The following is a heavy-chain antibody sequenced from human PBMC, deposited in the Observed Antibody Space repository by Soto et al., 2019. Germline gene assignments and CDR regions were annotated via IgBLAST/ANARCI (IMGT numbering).Heavy chain of an antibody. CDR3: ARVLTMVRGLSWFDP. CDR1: GGTFSSYA. D-gene: IGHD3-10*01. CDR2: IIPIFGTA. V-gene: IGHV1-69*13. Sequence: SVKVSCKASGGTFSSYAISWVRQAPGQGLEWMGGIIPIFGTANYAQKFQGRVTITADESTSTAYMELSSLRSEDTAVYYCARVLTMVRGLSWFDPWGQGTLVTVSS. J-gene: IGHJ5*02.